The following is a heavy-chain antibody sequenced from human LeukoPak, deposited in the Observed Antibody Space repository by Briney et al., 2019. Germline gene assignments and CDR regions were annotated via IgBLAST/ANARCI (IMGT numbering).Heavy chain of an antibody. CDR1: GYTFTGYY. CDR3: ARTRAVYCGGDCYRADY. CDR2: INPNSGGT. Sequence: ASVKVSCKASGYTFTGYYMHWVRQAPGQGLEWMGWINPNSGGTNYAQKFQGRVTMTRDTSISTAYMELSRLRSDDTAVYYCARTRAVYCGGDCYRADYWGQGTLVTVSS. D-gene: IGHD2-21*02. J-gene: IGHJ4*02. V-gene: IGHV1-2*02.